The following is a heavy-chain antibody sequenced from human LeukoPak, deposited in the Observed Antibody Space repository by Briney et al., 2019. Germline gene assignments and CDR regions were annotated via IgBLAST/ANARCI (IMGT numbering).Heavy chain of an antibody. CDR3: ARAPWNPNWFDP. V-gene: IGHV4-39*07. D-gene: IGHD1-1*01. Sequence: PSETLSLTCTVSGGSISSSSYYWGWIRQPPGRGLEWIGSIYYSGSTYYNPSPKSRVTISEDTSKNQFSLKLSSVTAADTAVYYCARAPWNPNWFDPWGQGTLVTVSS. J-gene: IGHJ5*02. CDR2: IYYSGST. CDR1: GGSISSSSYY.